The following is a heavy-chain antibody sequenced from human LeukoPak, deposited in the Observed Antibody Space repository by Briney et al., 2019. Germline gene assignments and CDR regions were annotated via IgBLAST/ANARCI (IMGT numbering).Heavy chain of an antibody. D-gene: IGHD3-10*01. CDR3: ARGASGHMVRGAVDY. V-gene: IGHV3-7*01. Sequence: PGGSLRLSCAASGFTFSSYWMSWVRQAPGKGLEWVANIKQDGSDKYYVDSVKGRFTISRDNAKNSLYLQMNSLRVEDTAVYYCARGASGHMVRGAVDYWGQGTLVTVSS. CDR1: GFTFSSYW. CDR2: IKQDGSDK. J-gene: IGHJ4*02.